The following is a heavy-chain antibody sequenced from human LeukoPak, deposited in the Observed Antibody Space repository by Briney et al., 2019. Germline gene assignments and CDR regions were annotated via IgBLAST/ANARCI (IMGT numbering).Heavy chain of an antibody. CDR3: AKETSITGTTWFDP. D-gene: IGHD1-7*01. CDR2: ISSSGATI. J-gene: IGHJ5*02. Sequence: GGSLRLSCEGSGFSLSAYNMNWVRQAPGKGLESVSYISSSGATIFYADSVKGRFTISRDNAKNSLYLQMNSLRPEDTAVYFCAKETSITGTTWFDPWGQGTLVTVSS. CDR1: GFSLSAYN. V-gene: IGHV3-48*01.